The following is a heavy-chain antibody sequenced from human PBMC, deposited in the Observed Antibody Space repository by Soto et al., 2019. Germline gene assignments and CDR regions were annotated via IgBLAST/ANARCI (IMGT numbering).Heavy chain of an antibody. CDR2: ISGSGGST. CDR3: ASLNLGGADHYYGLDV. J-gene: IGHJ6*02. CDR1: GFTFSSYA. D-gene: IGHD3-16*01. V-gene: IGHV3-23*01. Sequence: GGSLRLSCAASGFTFSSYAMSWVRQAPGKGLEWVSAISGSGGSTYYADSVKGRFTISRDNSKNTLYLQMNSLRAEDTAVYYCASLNLGGADHYYGLDVWGQGTTVTVSS.